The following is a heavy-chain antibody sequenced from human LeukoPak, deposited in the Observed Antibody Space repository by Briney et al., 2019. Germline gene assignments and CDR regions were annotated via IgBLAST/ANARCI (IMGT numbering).Heavy chain of an antibody. Sequence: GGSLRLSCVASGHTFSTHAMSWVRQAPGKGLEWVSVIYSGGTTYYADSVKGRFTISRDNSKNTLYLQMNRLRAEDTAVYYCARGVTPDWFDPWGQGTLVTVSS. J-gene: IGHJ5*02. CDR3: ARGVTPDWFDP. CDR2: IYSGGTT. V-gene: IGHV3-66*01. D-gene: IGHD2-21*02. CDR1: GHTFSTHA.